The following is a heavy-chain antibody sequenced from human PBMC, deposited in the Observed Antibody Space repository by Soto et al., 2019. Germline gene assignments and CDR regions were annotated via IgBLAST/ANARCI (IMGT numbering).Heavy chain of an antibody. CDR3: ARGALTTYFDY. V-gene: IGHV4-59*01. Sequence: QVQLQESGPGLVKPSETLSLTCAVSGGSISSYYWSWIRQPPGKGLVWIGYFYYSGSTNYNPSLKSRVTISVDTSKNQCSLKLSSVTAADTAVYYCARGALTTYFDYWGQGTLVTVSS. J-gene: IGHJ4*02. CDR2: FYYSGST. CDR1: GGSISSYY.